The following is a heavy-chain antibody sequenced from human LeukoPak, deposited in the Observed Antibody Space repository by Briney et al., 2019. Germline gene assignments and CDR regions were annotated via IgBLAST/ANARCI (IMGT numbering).Heavy chain of an antibody. CDR3: VSGDHADY. J-gene: IGHJ4*02. CDR1: GFTGSNNY. D-gene: IGHD4-17*01. CDR2: IHSSGAT. V-gene: IGHV3-53*01. Sequence: GGSLRLSCAASGFTGSNNYVSWVRQAPGMGLEWVSAIHSSGATCYADSVKGRFTISRDNAKNSVYLQMNSLRAEDTAVYHCVSGDHADYWGQGTLVTVSS.